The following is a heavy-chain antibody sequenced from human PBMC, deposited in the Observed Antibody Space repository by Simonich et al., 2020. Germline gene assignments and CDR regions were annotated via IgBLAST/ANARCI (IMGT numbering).Heavy chain of an antibody. CDR3: ARGVLTGDYYYMDV. V-gene: IGHV1-2*02. Sequence: QVQLVQSGAEVKKPGASVKVSCKASGYTFTGYYMHWVRQAPGQGLEWMGWINPNRGGTNYAQKCQGRVTMTRDTSISTAYMELSRLRSDDTAVYYCARGVLTGDYYYMDVWGKGTTVTVSS. CDR1: GYTFTGYY. J-gene: IGHJ6*03. D-gene: IGHD7-27*01. CDR2: INPNRGGT.